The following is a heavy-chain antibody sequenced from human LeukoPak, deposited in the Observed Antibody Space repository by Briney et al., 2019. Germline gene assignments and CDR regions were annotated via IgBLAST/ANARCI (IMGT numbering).Heavy chain of an antibody. J-gene: IGHJ4*02. CDR2: ISGSGGST. CDR1: GFTFSSYA. CDR3: AKGDLGYCSSTSCYAGGGFDY. V-gene: IGHV3-23*01. Sequence: GGSLRLSCAASGFTFSSYAMSWVRQAPGKGLVWVSAISGSGGSTYYADSVKGRFTISRDNSKNTLYLQMNSLRAEDTAVYYCAKGDLGYCSSTSCYAGGGFDYWGQGTLVTVSS. D-gene: IGHD2-2*01.